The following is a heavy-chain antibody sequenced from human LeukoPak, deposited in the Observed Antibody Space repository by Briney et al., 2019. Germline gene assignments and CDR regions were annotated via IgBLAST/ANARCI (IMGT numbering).Heavy chain of an antibody. Sequence: GGSLRLSCAASGFTFTTYWMSWVRRAPGKGLEWMANIKQDGSEKYYVDSVKGRFTISRDNAKNSLYLQMNSLRAEDTAVYYCVRDRYDVLTGYNDAFDIWGHGTLVAVSS. D-gene: IGHD3-9*01. J-gene: IGHJ3*02. CDR2: IKQDGSEK. CDR1: GFTFTTYW. V-gene: IGHV3-7*01. CDR3: VRDRYDVLTGYNDAFDI.